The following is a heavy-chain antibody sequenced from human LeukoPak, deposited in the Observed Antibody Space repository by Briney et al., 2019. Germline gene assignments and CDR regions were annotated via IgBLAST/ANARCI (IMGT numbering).Heavy chain of an antibody. D-gene: IGHD1-26*01. CDR1: GYTFTGYY. J-gene: IGHJ4*02. CDR3: AREFSVVGARLYY. CDR2: INPNSGGT. V-gene: IGHV1-2*02. Sequence: ASVKVSCKASGYTFTGYYMHWVRQAPGQGLEWMGWINPNSGGTNYAQKFQGRVTMTRDTSISTAYMEPSRLRSDDTAVYYCAREFSVVGARLYYWGQGTLVTVSS.